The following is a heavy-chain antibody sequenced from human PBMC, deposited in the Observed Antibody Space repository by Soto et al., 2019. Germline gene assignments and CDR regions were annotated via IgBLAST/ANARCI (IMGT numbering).Heavy chain of an antibody. CDR2: IKRDGSEK. J-gene: IGHJ4*02. CDR1: GFTFSDHW. D-gene: IGHD2-15*01. V-gene: IGHV3-7*01. CDR3: ASIRGNWPNY. Sequence: GGSLRLSCAASGFTFSDHWMSWVRQAPGKGLEFVANIKRDGSEKFYVDSVNGRFTISRDNANNALYLQMNSLRAEDTAVYYCASIRGNWPNYWGQGTLVTVSS.